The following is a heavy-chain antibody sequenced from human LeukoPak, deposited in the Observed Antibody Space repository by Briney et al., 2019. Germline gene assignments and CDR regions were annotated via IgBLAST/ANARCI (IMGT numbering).Heavy chain of an antibody. V-gene: IGHV4-38-2*02. CDR2: IYHSGSA. Sequence: SETLSLTCGVSGYSISSGYQWAWIRQSPGQGLEWIGSIYHSGSAHYNPSLKSRVTISVETSKNQFSLNMYSVTAADTAVYYCARDPRWLTPDCPSTSCYENYFDPWGQGTLVTVSS. J-gene: IGHJ5*02. CDR3: ARDPRWLTPDCPSTSCYENYFDP. CDR1: GYSISSGYQ. D-gene: IGHD2-2*01.